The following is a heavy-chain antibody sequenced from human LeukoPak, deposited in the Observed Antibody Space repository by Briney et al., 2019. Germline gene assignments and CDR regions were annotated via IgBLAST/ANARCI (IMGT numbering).Heavy chain of an antibody. Sequence: SVKVSCKASVGTFSSYAISWVRQAPGQGLEWMGGIIPIFGTANYAQKFQGRVTITTDESTSTAYMELSSLRSEDTAVYYCAREGDYGDYKDAFDIWGQGTMATVSS. D-gene: IGHD4-17*01. CDR3: AREGDYGDYKDAFDI. V-gene: IGHV1-69*05. CDR1: VGTFSSYA. J-gene: IGHJ3*02. CDR2: IIPIFGTA.